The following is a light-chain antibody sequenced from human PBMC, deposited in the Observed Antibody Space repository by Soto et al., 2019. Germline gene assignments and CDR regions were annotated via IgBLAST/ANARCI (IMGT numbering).Light chain of an antibody. CDR3: SLFTSSGSHVV. J-gene: IGLJ2*01. V-gene: IGLV2-14*03. CDR1: SRDIGTYDY. Sequence: QSALTQPASVSGSPGQSITISCTGTSRDIGTYDYVSWHQQHPGKAPKLIIYDVAHRPSGVSPRFSGSKSGDTASLTISGLQAEDEDDYYCSLFTSSGSHVVFGGGTKVTVL. CDR2: DVA.